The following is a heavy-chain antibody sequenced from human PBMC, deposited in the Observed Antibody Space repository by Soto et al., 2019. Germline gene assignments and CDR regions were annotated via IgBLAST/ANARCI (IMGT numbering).Heavy chain of an antibody. J-gene: IGHJ3*02. V-gene: IGHV3-21*03. Sequence: DVQLVESGGGLVQPGGSLRLSCAASGFTFSNSWMHWVRQVSGKGLEWVSSISSSTTYIYYADSVKGRFTISRDNAKNSLYLQVNSLRAEDTAVYYCARDFDSSGYYGPVGAFDIWGQGTMVTVSS. CDR2: ISSSTTYI. CDR1: GFTFSNSW. CDR3: ARDFDSSGYYGPVGAFDI. D-gene: IGHD3-22*01.